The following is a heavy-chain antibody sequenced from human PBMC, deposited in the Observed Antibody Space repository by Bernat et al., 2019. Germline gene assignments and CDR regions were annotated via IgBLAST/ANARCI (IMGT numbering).Heavy chain of an antibody. D-gene: IGHD3-10*01. CDR2: ISSSSSYT. V-gene: IGHV3-11*05. CDR3: ARDPGLLWFGELLHYFDY. J-gene: IGHJ4*02. CDR1: GFTFSDYY. Sequence: QVQLVEFGGGLVKPGGSLRLYCAASGFTFSDYYMSWIRQAPGKGLAWDSYISSSSSYTNYADSVKGRFTISRDNAKNSLYLQINSLRAEATAVYYCARDPGLLWFGELLHYFDYWGQGTLGTVSS.